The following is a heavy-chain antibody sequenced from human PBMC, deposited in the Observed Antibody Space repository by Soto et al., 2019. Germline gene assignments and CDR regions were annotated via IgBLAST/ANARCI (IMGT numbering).Heavy chain of an antibody. J-gene: IGHJ4*02. CDR3: ARDQGDG. CDR2: IWYDGSDK. CDR1: GFTFSSNG. Sequence: QVQLVESGGGVVQTGRSLRLPCAASGFTFSSNGMHWVRQAPGKGLEWVAVIWYDGSDKYYADSVKGRFTISRDNSKNTLYLQMNSLRAEDTAVYYCARDQGDGWGQGTLVTVSS. V-gene: IGHV3-33*01. D-gene: IGHD2-21*02.